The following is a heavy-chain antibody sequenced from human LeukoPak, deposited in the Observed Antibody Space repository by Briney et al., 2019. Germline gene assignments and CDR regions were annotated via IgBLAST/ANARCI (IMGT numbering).Heavy chain of an antibody. CDR1: RFTFTNYA. V-gene: IGHV3-23*01. CDR3: ANDRAGYSYGTFEA. Sequence: PGGSLRLSCAHPRFTFTNYAMTWVRQAPGEGLEWVSRITNTGATTYYADSVKGRLTISRDNSKNTLYFQMNSLRVEDTAIYYCANDRAGYSYGTFEAWGQGALVTVSS. D-gene: IGHD5-18*01. J-gene: IGHJ4*02. CDR2: ITNTGATT.